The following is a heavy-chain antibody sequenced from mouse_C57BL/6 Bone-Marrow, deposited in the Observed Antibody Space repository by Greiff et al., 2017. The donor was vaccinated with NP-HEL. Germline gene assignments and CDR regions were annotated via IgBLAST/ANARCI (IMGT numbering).Heavy chain of an antibody. J-gene: IGHJ1*03. CDR3: ARSPQYYGSSLWYFDV. D-gene: IGHD1-1*01. V-gene: IGHV1-9*01. CDR2: ILPGSGST. Sequence: VQLQQSGAELMKPGASVKLSCKATGYTFTGYWIEWVKQRPGHGLEWIGEILPGSGSTNYNEKFKGKATFTADTSSNTAYMQLSSLTTEDSAIYYCARSPQYYGSSLWYFDVWGTGTTVTVSS. CDR1: GYTFTGYW.